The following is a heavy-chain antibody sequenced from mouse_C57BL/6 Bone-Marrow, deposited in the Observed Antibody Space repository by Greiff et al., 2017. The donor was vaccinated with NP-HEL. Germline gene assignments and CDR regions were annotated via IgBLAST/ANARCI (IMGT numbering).Heavy chain of an antibody. CDR3: TRHKGWYRFAY. Sequence: EVHLVESGGGLVKPGGSLKLSCAASGFTFSSYTMSWVRQTPEKGLEWVGTISGGGGNTYYQDSVKGRAPFSRDKAKNTLYLQMSSRGAEDTALYYCTRHKGWYRFAYWGQGTLVTVSA. CDR1: GFTFSSYT. J-gene: IGHJ3*01. D-gene: IGHD1-1*02. V-gene: IGHV5-9*01. CDR2: ISGGGGNT.